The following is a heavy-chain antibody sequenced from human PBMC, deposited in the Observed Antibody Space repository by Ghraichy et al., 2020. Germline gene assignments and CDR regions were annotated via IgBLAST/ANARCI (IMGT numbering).Heavy chain of an antibody. J-gene: IGHJ5*02. Sequence: GGSLRLSCAASGFTFNNYSMTWVRQAPGKGLEWVATIKQHRSENYYVGSVKGRFTISRDDARNSLFLQMNSLRAEDTAVYYCVKDYYYDSYGFFGRFAPWAQGALVPGSS. D-gene: IGHD3-22*01. CDR2: IKQHRSEN. CDR1: GFTFNNYS. CDR3: VKDYYYDSYGFFGRFAP. V-gene: IGHV3-7*03.